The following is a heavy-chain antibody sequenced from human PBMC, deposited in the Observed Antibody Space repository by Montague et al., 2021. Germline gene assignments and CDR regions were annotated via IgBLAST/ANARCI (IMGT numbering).Heavy chain of an antibody. CDR2: VPHGGRT. CDR3: ARERDRYYYMDI. V-gene: IGHV4-38-2*02. CDR1: RSLINSDYY. J-gene: IGHJ6*03. Sequence: SETLSLTCTVSRSLINSDYYWGWIRQPPGKGLKWMGSVPHGGRTXYNPSLKSRVTISVDTSNNHFSLKLSSVTAADTAMYYCARERDRYYYMDIWGKGTTITVSS.